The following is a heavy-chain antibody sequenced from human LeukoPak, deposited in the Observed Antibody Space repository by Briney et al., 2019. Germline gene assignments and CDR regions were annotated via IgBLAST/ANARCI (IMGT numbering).Heavy chain of an antibody. CDR1: GFTFSSYA. CDR3: ARGNIAAPEGS. D-gene: IGHD6-25*01. Sequence: GGSLRLSCAASGFTFSSYAMHRVRQAPGKGLEWVAVISYDGSNKYYADSVKGRFTISRDNSKNTLYLQMNSLRAEDTAVYYCARGNIAAPEGSWGQGTLVTVSS. J-gene: IGHJ5*02. CDR2: ISYDGSNK. V-gene: IGHV3-30*14.